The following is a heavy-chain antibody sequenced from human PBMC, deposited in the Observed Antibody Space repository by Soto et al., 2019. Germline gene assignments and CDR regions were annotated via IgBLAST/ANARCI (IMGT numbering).Heavy chain of an antibody. Sequence: SETLSLTCAVYGGSFSGYYWSWIRQPPGKGLEWIGEINHSGSTNYNPSLKSRVTISVDTSKNQFSLKLSSVTAADTAVYYCARGATVTTTSAVDYWGQGTLVTVSS. CDR2: INHSGST. J-gene: IGHJ4*02. V-gene: IGHV4-34*01. D-gene: IGHD4-17*01. CDR3: ARGATVTTTSAVDY. CDR1: GGSFSGYY.